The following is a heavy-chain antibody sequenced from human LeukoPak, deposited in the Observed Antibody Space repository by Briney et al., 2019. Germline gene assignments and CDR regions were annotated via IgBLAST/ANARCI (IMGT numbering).Heavy chain of an antibody. Sequence: GASVKVSCKASGHTFTSYDINWVRQATGQGLEWMGWMNPNSGNTGYAQKFQGRVTMTRNTSISTAYMELSSLRSEDTAVYYCTIGRTLNYYGSGSPHDAFDIWGQGTMVTVSS. CDR1: GHTFTSYD. CDR3: TIGRTLNYYGSGSPHDAFDI. V-gene: IGHV1-8*01. J-gene: IGHJ3*02. CDR2: MNPNSGNT. D-gene: IGHD3-10*01.